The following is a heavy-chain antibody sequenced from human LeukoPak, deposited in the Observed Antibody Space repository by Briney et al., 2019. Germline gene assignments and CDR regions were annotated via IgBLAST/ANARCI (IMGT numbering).Heavy chain of an antibody. D-gene: IGHD3-9*01. V-gene: IGHV1-2*02. CDR1: GYTFTGYY. J-gene: IGHJ4*02. Sequence: ASVKVSCKASGYTFTGYYMHWVRQAPGQGLEWKGWINPNSGGTNYAQKFQGRVTMTRDTSISTAYMELSRLRSDDTAVYYCARGGGGFDWLSHLDYWVQGTLVTVSS. CDR3: ARGGGGFDWLSHLDY. CDR2: INPNSGGT.